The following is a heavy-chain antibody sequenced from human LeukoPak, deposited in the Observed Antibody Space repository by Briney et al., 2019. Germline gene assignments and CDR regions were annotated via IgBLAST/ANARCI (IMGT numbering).Heavy chain of an antibody. J-gene: IGHJ4*02. D-gene: IGHD6-25*01. CDR2: IIPIFGTA. CDR3: ARESSATAADY. CDR1: GGTFSSYA. Sequence: ASVNVSCKASGGTFSSYAISWVRQAPGQGLEWMGGIIPIFGTANYAQKFQGRVTITADESTSTAYMELRSLRSDDTAVYYCARESSATAADYWGQGTLVTVSS. V-gene: IGHV1-69*13.